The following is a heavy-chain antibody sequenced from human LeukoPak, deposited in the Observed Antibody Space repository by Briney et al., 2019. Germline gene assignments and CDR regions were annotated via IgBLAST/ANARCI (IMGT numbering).Heavy chain of an antibody. D-gene: IGHD2-2*01. CDR1: GYTFTSYD. CDR2: MNPNSGNT. J-gene: IGHJ5*02. CDR3: AREYQLLGTVYNYFDP. Sequence: ASVKVSCKATGYTFTSYDINWVRQATGQGLEWMGWMNPNSGNTGYAQKFQGRVTMTRNTSIGTAYMELTSLRSEDTAVYYCAREYQLLGTVYNYFDPWGQGTLVTVSS. V-gene: IGHV1-8*01.